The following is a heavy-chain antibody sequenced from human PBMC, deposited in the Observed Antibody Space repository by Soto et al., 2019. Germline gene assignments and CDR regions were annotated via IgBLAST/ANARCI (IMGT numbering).Heavy chain of an antibody. V-gene: IGHV3-48*01. CDR2: INSGSSAI. D-gene: IGHD6-19*01. J-gene: IGHJ4*02. CDR3: ARDGLTGYTSGWSGGDY. CDR1: GFTFSSYS. Sequence: EVQVVESGGGLVQPGGSLRLSCAASGFTFSSYSMNWVRQAPGKGLERVSYINSGSSAIYYADSVKGRFTIARDNAKSSLYLQMNSLRAEDTAVYYCARDGLTGYTSGWSGGDYWGQGTLVTVSS.